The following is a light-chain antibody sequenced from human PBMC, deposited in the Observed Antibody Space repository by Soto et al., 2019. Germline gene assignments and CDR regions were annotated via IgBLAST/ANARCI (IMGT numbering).Light chain of an antibody. CDR2: RNN. J-gene: IGLJ2*01. CDR1: SSNIGSNY. Sequence: QSVLTKPPSASGTPGQRVTIACSGSSSNIGSNYVYWYQQLPGTAPKLLIYRNNQRPSGVPDRVSGSKSGTSASLVISGLRSEDEADYYCAAWDDSLSGFVVFGGGTKLTVL. CDR3: AAWDDSLSGFVV. V-gene: IGLV1-47*01.